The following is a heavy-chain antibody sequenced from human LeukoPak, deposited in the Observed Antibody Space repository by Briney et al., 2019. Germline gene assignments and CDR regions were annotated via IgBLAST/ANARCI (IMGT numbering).Heavy chain of an antibody. Sequence: GGSLRLSCAVSGFTFGSYSMNWVRQAPGKGLEWVSSISSSSSYIYYADSVKGRFTISRDNAKNSLYLQMNSLRAEDTAVYYCARDPIVVVPAAMGQINYFDYWGQGTLVTVSS. CDR1: GFTFGSYS. V-gene: IGHV3-21*01. D-gene: IGHD2-2*01. CDR3: ARDPIVVVPAAMGQINYFDY. CDR2: ISSSSSYI. J-gene: IGHJ4*02.